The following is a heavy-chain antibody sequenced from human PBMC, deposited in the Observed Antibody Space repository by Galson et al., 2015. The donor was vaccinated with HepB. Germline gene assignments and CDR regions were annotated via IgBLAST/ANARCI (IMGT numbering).Heavy chain of an antibody. CDR2: ISAYNGNT. J-gene: IGHJ5*02. CDR3: ARDFGVIAVAGTRWFDP. CDR1: GYTFTSYG. D-gene: IGHD6-19*01. V-gene: IGHV1-18*01. Sequence: SVKVSCKASGYTFTSYGISWVRQAPGQGLEWMGWISAYNGNTNYAQKLQGRVTMTTDTSTSTAYMELRSLRSDDTAVYYCARDFGVIAVAGTRWFDPWGQGTLVTVSS.